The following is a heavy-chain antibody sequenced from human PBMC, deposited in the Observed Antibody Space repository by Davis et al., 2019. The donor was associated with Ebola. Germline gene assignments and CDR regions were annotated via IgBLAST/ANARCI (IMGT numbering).Heavy chain of an antibody. D-gene: IGHD3-16*01. CDR1: GASFSGYY. CDR2: IIHSRRT. V-gene: IGHV4-34*01. J-gene: IGHJ5*01. Sequence: MPSEPLSPPFPLHGASFSGYYWSWIRQLPGKGLAWIGAIIHSRRTNYNPSLESRVTISVDTSNNQFSLNLLSVTAADSAVYYCAKGARYVSGWFDYWGQGTLVTVSS. CDR3: AKGARYVSGWFDY.